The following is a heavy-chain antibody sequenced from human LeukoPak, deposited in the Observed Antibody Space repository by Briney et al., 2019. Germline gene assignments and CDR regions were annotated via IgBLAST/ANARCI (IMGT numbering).Heavy chain of an antibody. V-gene: IGHV1-69*04. CDR3: ARGLPTGKLRFLEWLARFDP. D-gene: IGHD3-3*01. J-gene: IGHJ5*02. CDR1: GGTFSSYA. Sequence: ASVKVSCKASGGTFSSYAISWVRQAPGQGLEWMGRIIPIFGIANYAQKFQGRVTITADKSTSTAYMELSSLRSEDTAVYYCARGLPTGKLRFLEWLARFDPWGQGTLVTVSS. CDR2: IIPIFGIA.